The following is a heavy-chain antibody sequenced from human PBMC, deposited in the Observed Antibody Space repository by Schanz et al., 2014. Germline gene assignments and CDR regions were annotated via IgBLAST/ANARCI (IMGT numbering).Heavy chain of an antibody. CDR3: ARVGGGILTSWYSLDS. J-gene: IGHJ4*02. V-gene: IGHV4-59*11. D-gene: IGHD2-8*02. Sequence: QVQLRESGPGLVKPSETLSLTCTVSGVSISSHYWSWVRQAPGEGLEWIGYLFNSERAKYNPSLESRITMSLDTSKSQFSLHLRYVTAADTAVYYCARVGGGILTSWYSLDSWGQGTLVTVSS. CDR1: GVSISSHY. CDR2: LFNSERA.